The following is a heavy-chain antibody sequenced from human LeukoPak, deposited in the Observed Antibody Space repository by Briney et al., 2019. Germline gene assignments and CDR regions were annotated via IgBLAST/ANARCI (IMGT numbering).Heavy chain of an antibody. CDR2: ISSSSNSI. V-gene: IGHV3-48*04. CDR3: AIAARSPGAFDI. Sequence: YISSSSNSIYYADSVKGRFTIPRDNAKNSLYLQMNSLRAEDTAVYYCAIAARSPGAFDIWGQGTMVTVSS. D-gene: IGHD6-6*01. J-gene: IGHJ3*02.